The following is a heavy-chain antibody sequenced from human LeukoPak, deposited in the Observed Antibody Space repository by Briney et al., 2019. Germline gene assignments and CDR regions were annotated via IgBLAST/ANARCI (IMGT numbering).Heavy chain of an antibody. J-gene: IGHJ4*02. Sequence: SETLSLTCAVYGGSFSGYYWSWIRQPPGKGLEWIGEINHSGSANYNPSLKSRVTISVDTSKNQFSLKLSSVTAADTAVYYCARGGSSIAAPYYFDYWGQGTLVTVSS. CDR1: GGSFSGYY. D-gene: IGHD6-6*01. CDR3: ARGGSSIAAPYYFDY. V-gene: IGHV4-34*01. CDR2: INHSGSA.